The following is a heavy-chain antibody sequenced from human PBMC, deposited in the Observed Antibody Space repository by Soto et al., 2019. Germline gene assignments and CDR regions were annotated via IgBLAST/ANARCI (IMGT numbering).Heavy chain of an antibody. CDR3: ARGKLWTKRVSGSWFDT. Sequence: PSETLSLTCAVYGGSFSGYYWSWIRQPPGKGLEWIGEINHSGSTNYNPSLKSRVTISVDTSKNQFSLKLSSVTAADTAVYYCARGKLWTKRVSGSWFDTWGQGTLVTVSS. CDR2: INHSGST. CDR1: GGSFSGYY. V-gene: IGHV4-34*01. J-gene: IGHJ5*02. D-gene: IGHD1-26*01.